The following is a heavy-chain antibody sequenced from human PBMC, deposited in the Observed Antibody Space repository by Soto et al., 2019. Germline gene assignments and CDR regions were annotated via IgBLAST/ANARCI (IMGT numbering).Heavy chain of an antibody. Sequence: QEQLQESGPGLVKPSYTLTLSCTVSGGSISNYYWSWIRQPPGKGLEWIGYIYYTGSTNYNPALKSRVTISVDTSENQFSLRLSSVSAADTAIYYCARGLHWLDYWGQGTLVTVS. CDR3: ARGLHWLDY. V-gene: IGHV4-59*07. CDR2: IYYTGST. J-gene: IGHJ4*02. CDR1: GGSISNYY. D-gene: IGHD6-19*01.